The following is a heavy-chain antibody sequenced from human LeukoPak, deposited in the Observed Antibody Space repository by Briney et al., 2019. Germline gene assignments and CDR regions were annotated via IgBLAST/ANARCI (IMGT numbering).Heavy chain of an antibody. CDR2: INPTGSST. CDR1: GYTFTNYY. CDR3: AREESGSYFDY. V-gene: IGHV1-46*01. Sequence: GASVKVSCKASGYTFTNYYMHWVRQAPGQGLEWMGLINPTGSSTNYAQKFRGRVTMTRDTSATTVYMELSSLRSEDTAVYYCAREESGSYFDYWGQGTLVTVSS. D-gene: IGHD2-15*01. J-gene: IGHJ4*02.